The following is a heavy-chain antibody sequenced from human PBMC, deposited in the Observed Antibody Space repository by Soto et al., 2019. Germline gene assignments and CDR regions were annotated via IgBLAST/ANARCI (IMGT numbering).Heavy chain of an antibody. CDR1: GDSVSSNSAA. CDR3: ARRNRIAVAGTWVDWFDP. D-gene: IGHD6-19*01. Sequence: KQSQTLSLTCAISGDSVSSNSAAWNWIRQSPSRGLEWLGRTYYRSKWYNDYAVSVKSRITINPDTSKNQFSLQLNSVTPEDTAVYYCARRNRIAVAGTWVDWFDPWGQGTLVTVSS. J-gene: IGHJ5*02. CDR2: TYYRSKWYN. V-gene: IGHV6-1*01.